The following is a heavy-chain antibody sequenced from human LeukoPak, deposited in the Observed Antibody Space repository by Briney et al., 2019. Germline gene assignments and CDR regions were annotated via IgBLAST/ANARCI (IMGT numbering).Heavy chain of an antibody. CDR2: ISYDGSNK. Sequence: GRSLRLSCAASGFTFSSYAMHWVRRAPGKGLEWVAVISYDGSNKYYADSVKGRFTISRDNSKNTLYLQMNSLRAEDTAVYYCARESRAAASTLDYWGQGTLVTVSS. J-gene: IGHJ4*02. V-gene: IGHV3-30*04. CDR1: GFTFSSYA. CDR3: ARESRAAASTLDY. D-gene: IGHD6-13*01.